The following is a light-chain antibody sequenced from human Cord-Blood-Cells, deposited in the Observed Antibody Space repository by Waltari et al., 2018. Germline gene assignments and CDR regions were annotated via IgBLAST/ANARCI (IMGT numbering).Light chain of an antibody. CDR2: EVS. J-gene: IGLJ2*01. CDR1: SSHPGGYTY. CDR3: SSYAGSNNLV. V-gene: IGLV2-8*01. Sequence: QSSLPQPPSPSGSPGQSVPISSTGTSSHPGGYTYAPWYQPHPGKAPKLMIDEVSKRPSGVPDRFSGSKSGNTASLTVSGLQAEDEADYYCSSYAGSNNLVFGGGTKLTVL.